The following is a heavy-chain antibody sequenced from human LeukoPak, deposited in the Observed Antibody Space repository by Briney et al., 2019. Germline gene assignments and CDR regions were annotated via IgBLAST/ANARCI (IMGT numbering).Heavy chain of an antibody. V-gene: IGHV3-21*01. Sequence: GGSLRLSCAASGFTFSSYSMNWVRQAPGKGLEWVSSISSSSSYIYYADSVKGRFTISRENAKNSLYLQMNSLRAEDTAVYYCARVGAYCGGDCYPYYFDYWGQGTLVTVSS. CDR3: ARVGAYCGGDCYPYYFDY. CDR1: GFTFSSYS. CDR2: ISSSSSYI. J-gene: IGHJ4*02. D-gene: IGHD2-21*01.